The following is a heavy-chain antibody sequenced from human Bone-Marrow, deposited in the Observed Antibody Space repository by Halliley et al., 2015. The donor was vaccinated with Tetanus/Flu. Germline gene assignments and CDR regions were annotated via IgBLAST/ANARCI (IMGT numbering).Heavy chain of an antibody. CDR2: ISTNNSYV. V-gene: IGHV3-21*01. CDR1: GLTFSTYS. CDR3: ASGRNFNY. Sequence: SLRLSCAASGLTFSTYSMNWVRQAPGKGLEWVSSISTNNSYVSYAGSVRGRFTISRDNAKTSLYLQMNTLRAEDTAVYYCASGRNFNYWGPGTLVTVSS. J-gene: IGHJ4*02.